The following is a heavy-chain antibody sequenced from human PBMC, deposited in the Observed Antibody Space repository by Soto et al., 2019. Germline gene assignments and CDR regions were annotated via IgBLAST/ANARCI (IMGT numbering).Heavy chain of an antibody. CDR1: GVSISSGNW. D-gene: IGHD2-8*01. J-gene: IGHJ4*02. Sequence: QVKLQESGPGLATPSGTLSLTCAVSGVSISSGNWWTWVRQTPQRGLEYIGEIFNDGTANYYPSFERRVAISVDTSKNQFSLKLTSVTAADTAIYFCARLVYDTRLNYMYFDFWGQGALVTVSS. CDR3: ARLVYDTRLNYMYFDF. V-gene: IGHV4-4*02. CDR2: IFNDGTA.